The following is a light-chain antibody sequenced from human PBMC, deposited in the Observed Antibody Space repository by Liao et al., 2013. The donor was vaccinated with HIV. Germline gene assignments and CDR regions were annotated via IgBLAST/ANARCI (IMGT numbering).Light chain of an antibody. CDR3: QSPDSSGTYV. Sequence: SYELTQPPSVSVSPGQTARITCSGDALPKQYAYWYQQKPGQAPVLVIYKDSERPSGIPERFSGSSSGTTVTLTISGVQAEDEADYYCQSPDSSGTYVFGTGTKVTV. CDR2: KDS. V-gene: IGLV3-25*03. J-gene: IGLJ1*01. CDR1: ALPKQY.